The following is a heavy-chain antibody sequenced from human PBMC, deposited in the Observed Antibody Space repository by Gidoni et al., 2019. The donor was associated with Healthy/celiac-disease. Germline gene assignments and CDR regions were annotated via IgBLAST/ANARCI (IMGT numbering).Heavy chain of an antibody. D-gene: IGHD6-19*01. Sequence: QVQLVQSGAEVKKPGSSVKVSCKASGGTFSSYAISWVRQAPGQGLEWMGGIIPIFGTANYAQKFQGRVTITADESTSTAYMELSSLSSEDTAVYYCARDSKEAGIVRYYFDYWGQGTLVTVSS. CDR1: GGTFSSYA. J-gene: IGHJ4*02. CDR3: ARDSKEAGIVRYYFDY. V-gene: IGHV1-69*19. CDR2: IIPIFGTA.